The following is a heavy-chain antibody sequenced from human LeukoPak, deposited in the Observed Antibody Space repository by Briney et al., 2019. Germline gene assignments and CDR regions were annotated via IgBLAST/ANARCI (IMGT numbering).Heavy chain of an antibody. Sequence: PSETLSLTCTVSGGSISSYYWSWTRQPPGKGLEWIGSIYHSGSTYYNPSLKSRVTISVDTSKNQFSLKLSSVTAADTAVYYCARVTYYYDSSGSTGGYYFDYWGQGTLVTVSS. CDR3: ARVTYYYDSSGSTGGYYFDY. V-gene: IGHV4-59*12. CDR2: IYHSGST. J-gene: IGHJ4*02. CDR1: GGSISSYY. D-gene: IGHD3-22*01.